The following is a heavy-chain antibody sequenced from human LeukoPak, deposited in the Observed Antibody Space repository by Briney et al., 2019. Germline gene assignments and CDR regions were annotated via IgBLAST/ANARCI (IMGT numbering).Heavy chain of an antibody. CDR2: ISYNSKQT. CDR1: GIAFSSYG. Sequence: GGSLRLSCTASGIAFSSYGMHWVRQAPGGGLEWMAVISYNSKQTFYADSVKGRFTISRDNSKNTLYLQMNSLRAEDTAVYYCAKDSAEGSSYYFDYWGQGTLVTVSS. D-gene: IGHD6-13*01. CDR3: AKDSAEGSSYYFDY. J-gene: IGHJ4*02. V-gene: IGHV3-30*18.